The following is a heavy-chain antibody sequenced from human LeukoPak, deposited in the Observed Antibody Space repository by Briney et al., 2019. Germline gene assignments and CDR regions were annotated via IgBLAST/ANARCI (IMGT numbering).Heavy chain of an antibody. Sequence: PSENLSLTCTVSGGSISSYYWSWIRQPPGKGLEGIGYIYYSGSTNYNPSLKSRVTISVDTSKNQFSLKLSSVTAADTAVYYCARLSSSRNLNLDYWGQGTLVTVSS. CDR1: GGSISSYY. CDR2: IYYSGST. D-gene: IGHD6-13*01. V-gene: IGHV4-59*01. J-gene: IGHJ4*02. CDR3: ARLSSSRNLNLDY.